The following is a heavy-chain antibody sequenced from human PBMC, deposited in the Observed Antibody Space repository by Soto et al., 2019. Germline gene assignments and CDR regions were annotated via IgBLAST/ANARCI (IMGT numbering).Heavy chain of an antibody. J-gene: IGHJ4*02. V-gene: IGHV1-18*01. CDR3: ARDRGDSGSGDY. D-gene: IGHD5-12*01. CDR2: ISDYSGNT. Sequence: QVQLVQSGAEVKKPGASVKVSCKASGYTFSSYGIRWVRQAPGQGLEWMGWISDYSGNTNHAQKLQGRVTMTTDTATRTAYMELRSLRSDDTAVNYCARDRGDSGSGDYWGQGTLVTVSS. CDR1: GYTFSSYG.